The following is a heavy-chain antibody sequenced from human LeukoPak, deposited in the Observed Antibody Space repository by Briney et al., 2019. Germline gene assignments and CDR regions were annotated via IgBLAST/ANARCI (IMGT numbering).Heavy chain of an antibody. Sequence: PSETLSLTCTVSGGSISSDYWSWIRQPPGKGLEWIGYIYYSGSTNYNPSLESRVTISVDTSKNQFSLKLSSVTAADTAVYYCARVGVYGGNVGLWVFDYWGQGTLVTVSS. CDR1: GGSISSDY. CDR3: ARVGVYGGNVGLWVFDY. J-gene: IGHJ4*02. D-gene: IGHD4-23*01. CDR2: IYYSGST. V-gene: IGHV4-59*12.